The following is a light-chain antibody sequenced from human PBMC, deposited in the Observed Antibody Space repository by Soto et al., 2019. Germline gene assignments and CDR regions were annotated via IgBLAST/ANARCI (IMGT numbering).Light chain of an antibody. J-gene: IGLJ1*01. Sequence: QSVLTQPASVSGSPGQSITISCTGTSSDVGGYNYVSWNQQHPGKAPKLIIYEVSNRPSGVSNRFSGSKSGDTASLTISGLQAADEADYYCSSYTTTNTYVFGTGTKLTVL. CDR2: EVS. V-gene: IGLV2-14*01. CDR1: SSDVGGYNY. CDR3: SSYTTTNTYV.